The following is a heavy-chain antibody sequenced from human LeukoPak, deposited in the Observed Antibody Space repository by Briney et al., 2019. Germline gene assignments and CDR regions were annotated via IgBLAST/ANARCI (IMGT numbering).Heavy chain of an antibody. CDR1: GXSISSSSYY. CDR2: IYYSGST. D-gene: IGHD6-19*01. Sequence: SETLSLTCTVSGXSISSSSYYWGWIRQPPGKGLEWIGSIYYSGSTYYNPSLKSRVTISVDTSKNQFSLKLSSVTAADTAVYYCASYSSGWTWFDYWGQGTLVTVSS. CDR3: ASYSSGWTWFDY. J-gene: IGHJ4*01. V-gene: IGHV4-39*01.